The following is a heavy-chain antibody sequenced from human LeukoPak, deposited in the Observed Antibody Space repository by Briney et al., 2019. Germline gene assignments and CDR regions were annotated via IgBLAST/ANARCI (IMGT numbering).Heavy chain of an antibody. D-gene: IGHD2-2*01. J-gene: IGHJ4*02. V-gene: IGHV3-48*01. Sequence: GGSLRLSCAASGFSFSSYSMNWVRQAPGEGLEWVSYISSSTIYYADSVKGRFTISRDNSKNTLYLQMNSLRAEDTAVYYCARETSSHFDYWGQGTLVTVSS. CDR3: ARETSSHFDY. CDR1: GFSFSSYS. CDR2: ISSSTI.